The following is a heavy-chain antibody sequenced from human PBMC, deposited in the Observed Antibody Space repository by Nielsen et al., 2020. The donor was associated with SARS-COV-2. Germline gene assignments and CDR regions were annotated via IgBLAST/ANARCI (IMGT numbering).Heavy chain of an antibody. J-gene: IGHJ3*02. CDR1: GYTFTSYA. V-gene: IGHV1-3*01. Sequence: ASVKVSCKASGYTFTSYAMHWVRQAPGQRLEWMGWINAGIGNTKYSQKFQGRVTITRDTSASTAYMELSSLRSEDTAVYYCARDVISRYFDWLDAFDIWGQGTMVTVSS. CDR3: ARDVISRYFDWLDAFDI. D-gene: IGHD3-9*01. CDR2: INAGIGNT.